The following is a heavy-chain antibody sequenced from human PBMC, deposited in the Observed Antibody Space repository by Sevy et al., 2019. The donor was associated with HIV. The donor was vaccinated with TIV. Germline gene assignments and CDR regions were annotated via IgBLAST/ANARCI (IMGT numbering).Heavy chain of an antibody. J-gene: IGHJ5*02. CDR3: ARTGNRVDITIFGVVIDNWFDP. CDR1: GYTFTSYY. V-gene: IGHV1-46*03. D-gene: IGHD3-3*01. CDR2: INPSGGST. Sequence: ASVKVSCKASGYTFTSYYMHWVRQAPGQGLEWMGIINPSGGSTSYAQKFQGRVTMTRDTSTSTVYMELNSLRSEDTAVYYCARTGNRVDITIFGVVIDNWFDPWGQGTLVTVSS.